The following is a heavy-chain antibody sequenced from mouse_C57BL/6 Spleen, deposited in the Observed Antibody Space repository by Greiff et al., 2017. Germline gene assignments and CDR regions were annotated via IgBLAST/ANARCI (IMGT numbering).Heavy chain of an antibody. CDR2: ISYDGSN. V-gene: IGHV3-6*01. CDR1: GYSITSGYY. Sequence: EVKLVESGPGLVKPSQSLSLTCSVTGYSITSGYYWNWIRQFPGNKLEWMGYISYDGSNNYNPSLKNRISITRDTSKNQFFLKLNSVTTEDTATYYCATTGYFDYWGQGTTLTVSS. J-gene: IGHJ2*01. CDR3: ATTGYFDY. D-gene: IGHD4-1*01.